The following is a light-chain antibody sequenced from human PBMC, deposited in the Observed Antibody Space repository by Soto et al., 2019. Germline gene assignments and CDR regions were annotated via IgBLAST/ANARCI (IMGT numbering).Light chain of an antibody. J-gene: IGLJ2*01. Sequence: QSALTQPASVSGSPGQSITISCTGTSSDVGGYNYVSWYQQHPGKAPKLMIYDVSNRPSGVSNRFSGSKSGNTASLTISGLQAEDEADYYCSSHTSSSPYVVFGGGTKVTVL. CDR1: SSDVGGYNY. V-gene: IGLV2-14*01. CDR3: SSHTSSSPYVV. CDR2: DVS.